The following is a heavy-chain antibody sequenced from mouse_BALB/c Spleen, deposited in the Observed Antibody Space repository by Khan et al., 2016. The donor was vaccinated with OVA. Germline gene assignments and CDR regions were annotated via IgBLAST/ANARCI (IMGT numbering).Heavy chain of an antibody. CDR3: AIIYYGYDWFTY. V-gene: IGHV2-3*01. Sequence: QVQLKESGPGLVAPSQSLSITCTVSVLSLSNYGVSWVRQPPGKGLEWLGVIWGDGNTNYHSVLKTRLSISKDNSKSQVFLKLNSLQTDDTATYYGAIIYYGYDWFTYWGQGTLVTVSA. CDR2: IWGDGNT. CDR1: VLSLSNYG. J-gene: IGHJ3*01. D-gene: IGHD2-2*01.